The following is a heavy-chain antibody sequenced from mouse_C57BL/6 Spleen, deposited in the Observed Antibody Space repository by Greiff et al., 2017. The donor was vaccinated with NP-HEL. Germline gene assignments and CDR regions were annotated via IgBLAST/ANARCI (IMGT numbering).Heavy chain of an antibody. Sequence: EVQLQESGPGMVKPSQSLSLTCTVTGYSITSGYDWHWIRHFPGNKLEWMGFISYSGSTNYNPSLKSRISITHDTSKNPFFLKLNSVTTEDTATYYCARGGGYYAMDYWGQGTSVTVSS. CDR2: ISYSGST. V-gene: IGHV3-1*01. J-gene: IGHJ4*01. CDR3: ARGGGYYAMDY. CDR1: GYSITSGYD.